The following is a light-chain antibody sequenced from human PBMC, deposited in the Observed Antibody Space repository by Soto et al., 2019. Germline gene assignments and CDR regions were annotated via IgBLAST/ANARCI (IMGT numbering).Light chain of an antibody. CDR3: QQYNSYPLT. CDR2: GAS. Sequence: EIGMTQSPATLSVSPGGRATLSCRASQSISDTLAWYQQKPGQAPRLLIYGASRRATGFPARFSGSGSGTEFTLTISSLQPDDFATYYCQQYNSYPLTFGGGTKVDIK. J-gene: IGKJ4*01. V-gene: IGKV3-15*01. CDR1: QSISDT.